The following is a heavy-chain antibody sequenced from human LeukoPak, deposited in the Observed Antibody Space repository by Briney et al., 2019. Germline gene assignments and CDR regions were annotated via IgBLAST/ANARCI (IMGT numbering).Heavy chain of an antibody. V-gene: IGHV3-11*04. D-gene: IGHD3-3*01. CDR1: GFTFRDHY. Sequence: PGGSLRLPCEASGFTFRDHYMTWIRQAPGKGLDFISYISGSSYTTYYADSVRGRFTISRDNTKNSVSLQMDSLRVEDSAVYYCARSGIWVTTSGVVIPNWFDSWGQGTLVTVSS. CDR3: ARSGIWVTTSGVVIPNWFDS. CDR2: ISGSSYTT. J-gene: IGHJ5*01.